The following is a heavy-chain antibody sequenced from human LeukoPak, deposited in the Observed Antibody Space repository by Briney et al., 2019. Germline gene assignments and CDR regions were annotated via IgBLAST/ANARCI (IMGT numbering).Heavy chain of an antibody. J-gene: IGHJ5*02. CDR1: GFTFSSYA. CDR2: ISYDGSNK. CDR3: ASYFGRS. D-gene: IGHD3-10*01. Sequence: GRSLRLSCAASGFTFSSYAMHWVRQAPGKGLEWVAVISYDGSNKYYADSVKGRFTISRDNSKNTLYLQMNSLRAEDTAVYYCASYFGRSWGQGTLVTVSS. V-gene: IGHV3-30-3*01.